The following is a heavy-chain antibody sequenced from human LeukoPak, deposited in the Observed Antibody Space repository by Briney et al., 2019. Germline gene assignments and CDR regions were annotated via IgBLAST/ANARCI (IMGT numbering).Heavy chain of an antibody. Sequence: PGGSLRLSCAASGFTFSSYSMNWVRQAPGKGLEWVSSISSSSSYIYYADSVKGRFTISRDNAKNSLHLQMNSLRAEDTAVYYCARDVDRLGGNPAPFDYWGQGTLVTVSS. V-gene: IGHV3-21*01. D-gene: IGHD4-23*01. J-gene: IGHJ4*02. CDR1: GFTFSSYS. CDR2: ISSSSSYI. CDR3: ARDVDRLGGNPAPFDY.